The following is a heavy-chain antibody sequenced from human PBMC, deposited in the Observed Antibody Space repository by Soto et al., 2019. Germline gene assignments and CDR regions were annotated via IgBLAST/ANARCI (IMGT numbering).Heavy chain of an antibody. CDR3: TTGVPQWFGELFSYYYYYYMDV. CDR1: GFTFSNAW. CDR2: IKSKTDGGTT. V-gene: IGHV3-15*01. J-gene: IGHJ6*03. D-gene: IGHD3-10*01. Sequence: LGGSLRLSCAASGFTFSNAWMSWVRQAPGKGLEWVGRIKSKTDGGTTDYAAPVKGRFTISRDDSKNTLYLQMNSLKTEDTAVYYCTTGVPQWFGELFSYYYYYYMDVWGKGTTVTVSS.